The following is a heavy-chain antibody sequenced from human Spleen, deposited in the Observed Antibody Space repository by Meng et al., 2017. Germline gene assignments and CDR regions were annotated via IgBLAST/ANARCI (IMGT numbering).Heavy chain of an antibody. CDR1: GFTFSSYD. Sequence: ETLSLTCAASGFTFSSYDMHWVRQATGKGLEWVSAIGTAGDTYYPGSVKGRFTISRENAKNSLYLQMNSLSAEDTALYYCASLRNYYFDYWGHGTLVTVSS. V-gene: IGHV3-13*01. CDR3: ASLRNYYFDY. D-gene: IGHD1-14*01. CDR2: IGTAGDT. J-gene: IGHJ4*01.